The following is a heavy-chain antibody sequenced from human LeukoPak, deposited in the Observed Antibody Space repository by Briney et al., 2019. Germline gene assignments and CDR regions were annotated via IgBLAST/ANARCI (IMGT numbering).Heavy chain of an antibody. CDR3: ASREATMTEFDY. J-gene: IGHJ4*02. Sequence: SETLSLTCTVSGYSISSGYYWGWIRQPPGKGLEWIGSIYHSGSTYYNPSLKSRVTISVDTSKNQFSLKLSSVTAADTAVYYCASREATMTEFDYWGQGTLVTVSS. CDR1: GYSISSGYY. D-gene: IGHD3-22*01. CDR2: IYHSGST. V-gene: IGHV4-38-2*02.